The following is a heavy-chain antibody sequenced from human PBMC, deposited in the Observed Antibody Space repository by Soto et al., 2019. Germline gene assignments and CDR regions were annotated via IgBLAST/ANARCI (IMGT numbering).Heavy chain of an antibody. V-gene: IGHV1-3*01. J-gene: IGHJ4*02. D-gene: IGHD5-12*01. CDR3: ARDEGRWLRLPGY. CDR2: INAGNGNT. Sequence: QVQLVQSGAEVKKPGASVKVSCKASGYTFTSYAMHWVRQAPGQRLEWMGWINAGNGNTKYSQKFQGRVTITRDTSASTAYMELSSLRSEDKAVYYCARDEGRWLRLPGYWGQGTLVTVSS. CDR1: GYTFTSYA.